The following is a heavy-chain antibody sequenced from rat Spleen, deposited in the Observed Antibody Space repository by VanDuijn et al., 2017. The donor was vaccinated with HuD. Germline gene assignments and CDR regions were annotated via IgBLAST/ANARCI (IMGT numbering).Heavy chain of an antibody. CDR1: GFSLTSYG. V-gene: IGHV2-77*01. CDR2: IWGDGST. J-gene: IGHJ2*01. CDR3: AEILHPRG. D-gene: IGHD1-4*01. Sequence: QVQMKETGPGLVQTTQTLSVTCTVSGFSLTSYGVHWVRQAPGKGLEWMGIIWGDGSTNYNSALKSRLSISRDTSKSQVFLTMNSLQTDDTAVYYCAEILHPRGWGQGVMVTVSS.